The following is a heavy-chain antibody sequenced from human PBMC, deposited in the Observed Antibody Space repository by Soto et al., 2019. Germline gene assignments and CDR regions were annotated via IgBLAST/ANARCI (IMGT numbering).Heavy chain of an antibody. Sequence: PSETLSLTSTVSGGSISSGGYYWSCIRQNPGKGLEWIGYIYYSGSTYYNPSLKSRVTISVDTSKNQFSLKLRSVTAADTAVYYCARLRLTQLDYRGQGTLVTVSS. V-gene: IGHV4-31*03. CDR3: ARLRLTQLDY. D-gene: IGHD5-12*01. CDR1: GGSISSGGYY. J-gene: IGHJ4*02. CDR2: IYYSGST.